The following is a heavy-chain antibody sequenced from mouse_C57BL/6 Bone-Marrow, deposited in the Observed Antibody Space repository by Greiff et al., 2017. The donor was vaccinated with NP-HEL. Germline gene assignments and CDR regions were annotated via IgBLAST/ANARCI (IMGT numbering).Heavy chain of an antibody. D-gene: IGHD4-1*01. CDR3: ATNWDVVYYFDY. CDR2: IYPGSGST. CDR1: GYTFTSYW. V-gene: IGHV1-55*01. J-gene: IGHJ2*01. Sequence: VQLQQPGAELVKPGASVKMSCKASGYTFTSYWITWVKQRPGQGLEWIGDIYPGSGSTNYNEKFKSKATLTVDTSSSTAHMQLSSLTSEDSAVYYCATNWDVVYYFDYWGQGTTLTVSS.